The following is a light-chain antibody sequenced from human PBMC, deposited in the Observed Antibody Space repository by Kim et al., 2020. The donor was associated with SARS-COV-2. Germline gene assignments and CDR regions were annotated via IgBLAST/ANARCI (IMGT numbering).Light chain of an antibody. V-gene: IGLV1-40*01. CDR1: SSNIGAGYS. CDR3: QSYDNRLSGYV. Sequence: RVTVTSTGSSSNIGAGYSVHWYQQLPGTAPILLINGNNHRPSGVPHRCSDSKSGTSGSLAITGHQAEDEADYYGQSYDNRLSGYVFGTGTKVSVL. J-gene: IGLJ1*01. CDR2: GNN.